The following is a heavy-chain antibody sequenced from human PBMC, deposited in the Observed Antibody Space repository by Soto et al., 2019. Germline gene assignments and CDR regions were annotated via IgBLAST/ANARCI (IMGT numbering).Heavy chain of an antibody. V-gene: IGHV2-5*02. Sequence: QITLKESGPTLVKPTQTLTLTCTFSGFSLSTSGVGVGWIRQPPGKAPEWLALIYWDDDKHYSPSLRSRLTITKDTSKNQVVLTMTSMDPVDTATYYCAHRLGGSGSYTFDYWGQGTLVTVSS. CDR3: AHRLGGSGSYTFDY. J-gene: IGHJ4*02. D-gene: IGHD3-10*01. CDR1: GFSLSTSGVG. CDR2: IYWDDDK.